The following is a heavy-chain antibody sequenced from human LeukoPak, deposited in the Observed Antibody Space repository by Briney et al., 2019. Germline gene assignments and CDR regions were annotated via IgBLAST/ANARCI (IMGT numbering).Heavy chain of an antibody. V-gene: IGHV5-51*01. J-gene: IGHJ4*02. CDR1: GYSFTSYW. D-gene: IGHD2-15*01. Sequence: GGSLEISWKGSGYSFTSYWIGWVRQMPGKGLGWMGIIYPGDSDTRYSPSFQGQVTISADKSISTAYLQWSSLKASDTAMYYCARQPEGDCSGGSCIYYFDYWGQGTLVTVSS. CDR2: IYPGDSDT. CDR3: ARQPEGDCSGGSCIYYFDY.